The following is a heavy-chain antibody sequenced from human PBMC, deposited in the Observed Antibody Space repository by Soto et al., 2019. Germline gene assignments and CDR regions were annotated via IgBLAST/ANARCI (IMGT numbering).Heavy chain of an antibody. V-gene: IGHV4-61*01. CDR1: GGSVSSGSYY. D-gene: IGHD3-3*01. Sequence: QVQLQESGPGLVKPSETLSLTCTVSGGSVSSGSYYWSRIRQPPGKVLEWIGYIYYSGSTNYTPNLKSRVTISVDTSKSQSSLKLSSVTAADTAVYYCARESGVVTYYFDYWGQGTLVTVSS. CDR2: IYYSGST. CDR3: ARESGVVTYYFDY. J-gene: IGHJ4*02.